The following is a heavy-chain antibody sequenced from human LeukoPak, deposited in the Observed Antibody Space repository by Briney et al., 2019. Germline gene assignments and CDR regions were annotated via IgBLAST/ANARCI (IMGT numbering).Heavy chain of an antibody. CDR3: AKNTSGTYLDY. CDR2: ISTSGVST. J-gene: IGHJ4*02. Sequence: PGGSLRLSCAASGFTFSSYAMSWVRQAPGKGLEWVSSISTSGVSTNYADSVKARFTISRDNSKSMVYLQMNSLRAEDTVVYYCAKNTSGTYLDYWGQGILVTVSS. V-gene: IGHV3-23*01. CDR1: GFTFSSYA. D-gene: IGHD1-26*01.